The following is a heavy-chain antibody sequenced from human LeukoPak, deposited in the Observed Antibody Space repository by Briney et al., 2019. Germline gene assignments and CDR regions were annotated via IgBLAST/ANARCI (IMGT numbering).Heavy chain of an antibody. Sequence: SETLSLTCTVSGGSVSSDSYYWSWIRQPPGKGLEWIGYIYYTGSTNYNPSLKSRVTISVDTSKNQFSLKLSSVTAADTAVYYCARDGISGSYYAEYFQHWGQGTLVTVSS. V-gene: IGHV4-61*01. J-gene: IGHJ1*01. CDR3: ARDGISGSYYAEYFQH. D-gene: IGHD1-26*01. CDR1: GGSVSSDSYY. CDR2: IYYTGST.